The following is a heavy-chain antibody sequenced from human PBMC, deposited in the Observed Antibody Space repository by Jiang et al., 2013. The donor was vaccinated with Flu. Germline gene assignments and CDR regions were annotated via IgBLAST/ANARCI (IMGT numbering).Heavy chain of an antibody. D-gene: IGHD4-23*01. V-gene: IGHV4-61*02. CDR2: IYTSGST. CDR3: ARDAPNGGNGDY. CDR1: GGSISSGSYY. Sequence: SLTCTVSGGSISSGSYYWSWIRQPAGKGLEWIGRIYTSGSTNYNPSLKSRVTISVDTSKNQFSLKLSSVTAADTAVYYCARDAPNGGNGDYWGQGTLVTVSS. J-gene: IGHJ4*02.